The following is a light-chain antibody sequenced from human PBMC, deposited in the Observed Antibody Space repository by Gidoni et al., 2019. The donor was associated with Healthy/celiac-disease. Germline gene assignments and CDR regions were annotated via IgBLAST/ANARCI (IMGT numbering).Light chain of an antibody. CDR2: DAS. J-gene: IGKJ4*01. V-gene: IGKV3-11*01. CDR1: QSVSSY. Sequence: EIVLTQSPATLSLSPGERATLSCRASQSVSSYLAWYQQKPGQAPRLLIYDASNRATGIPARFSGSGSGTYFTLTISSLEPEVFAVYYCQQRSNWPLTFGGGTKVEIK. CDR3: QQRSNWPLT.